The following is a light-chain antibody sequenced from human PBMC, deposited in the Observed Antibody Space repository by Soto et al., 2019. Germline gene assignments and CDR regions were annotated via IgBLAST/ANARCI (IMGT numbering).Light chain of an antibody. CDR1: QSINNW. CDR2: MAS. J-gene: IGKJ4*01. Sequence: DIQMTQSPSTLSASVGDRVTITCRASQSINNWLAWYQQKPGKAPKLLISMASNLKSGVPSRFSGTGSGTEFTLTISSLQPDDFASYYCQQYDSYPFTFGGGTKVEI. CDR3: QQYDSYPFT. V-gene: IGKV1-5*03.